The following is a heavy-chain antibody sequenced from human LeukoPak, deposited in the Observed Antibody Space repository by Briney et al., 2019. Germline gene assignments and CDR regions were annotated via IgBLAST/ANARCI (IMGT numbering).Heavy chain of an antibody. CDR2: ISPDSTYI. Sequence: GGSLRLSCAASGFTLSSYWMSWVRQAPGKGLEWVSVISPDSTYIFYADSVRGRFTISRDNAKNSLYLQMNSLRAEDMAVYYCARHEPVVTLSSYYYGMDVWSQGTTVTVSS. D-gene: IGHD4-23*01. J-gene: IGHJ6*02. CDR3: ARHEPVVTLSSYYYGMDV. CDR1: GFTLSSYW. V-gene: IGHV3-21*01.